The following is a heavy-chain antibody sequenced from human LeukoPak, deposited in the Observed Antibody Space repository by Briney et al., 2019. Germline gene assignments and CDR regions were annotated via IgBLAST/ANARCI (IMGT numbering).Heavy chain of an antibody. CDR1: GFTFSRYW. CDR3: ARDNVGATPFDY. J-gene: IGHJ4*02. CDR2: INLDGSER. V-gene: IGHV3-7*05. Sequence: GGSLRLSCAASGFTFSRYWMSWVRQAPGKGLEWVANINLDGSERHYVDPVKGRFTISRDNARKSLYLQMNSLRDEDTAVYYCARDNVGATPFDYWGQGTLVTVSS. D-gene: IGHD1-26*01.